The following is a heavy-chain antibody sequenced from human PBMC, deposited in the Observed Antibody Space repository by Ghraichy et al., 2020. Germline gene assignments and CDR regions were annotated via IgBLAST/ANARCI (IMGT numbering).Heavy chain of an antibody. CDR3: ARTDRLTINTYYYYGMDV. D-gene: IGHD4/OR15-4a*01. Sequence: GSLRLSCTVSGGSISGYYWSWIRQPPGRGLEWIGYIYYSGNTNYHPSLKSRVTISIDTSKNQFSLKLSSVTAADTAVYYCARTDRLTINTYYYYGMDVWGQGTTVTVSS. CDR2: IYYSGNT. J-gene: IGHJ6*02. V-gene: IGHV4-59*01. CDR1: GGSISGYY.